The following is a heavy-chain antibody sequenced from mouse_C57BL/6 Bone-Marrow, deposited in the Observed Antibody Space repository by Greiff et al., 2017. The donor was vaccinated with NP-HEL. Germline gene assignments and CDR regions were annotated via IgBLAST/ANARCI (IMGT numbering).Heavy chain of an antibody. CDR1: GYSITSGYY. CDR2: ISYDGSN. Sequence: EVQVVESGPGLVKPSQSLSLTCSVTGYSITSGYYWNWIRQFPGNKLEWMGYISYDGSNNYNPSLKNRISITRDTSKNQFFLKLNSVTTEDTATYYCAREGTGTGYWGQGTTLTVSS. V-gene: IGHV3-6*01. J-gene: IGHJ2*01. D-gene: IGHD4-1*01. CDR3: AREGTGTGY.